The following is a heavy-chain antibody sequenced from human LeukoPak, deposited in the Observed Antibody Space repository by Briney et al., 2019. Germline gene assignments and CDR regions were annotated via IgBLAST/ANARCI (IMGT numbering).Heavy chain of an antibody. J-gene: IGHJ4*02. D-gene: IGHD2-2*01. CDR1: GYSFTSYW. CDR3: ARGHLESSTSRNEQDY. CDR2: IDPSDSYT. Sequence: GESLKIPCKGSGYSFTSYWISWVRQMPGKGLEWMGRIDPSDSYTNYSPSFQGHVTISADKSISTAYLQWSSLKASDTAMYYCARGHLESSTSRNEQDYWGQGTLVTVSS. V-gene: IGHV5-10-1*01.